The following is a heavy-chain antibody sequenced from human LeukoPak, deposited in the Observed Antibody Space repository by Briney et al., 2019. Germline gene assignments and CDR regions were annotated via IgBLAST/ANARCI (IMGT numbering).Heavy chain of an antibody. CDR3: AREVPNSSGYYYVRAFDY. CDR1: GGSISSYY. D-gene: IGHD3-22*01. V-gene: IGHV4-4*07. J-gene: IGHJ4*02. Sequence: PSETLCLTCTVSGGSISSYYWSWIRQPAGKGLEWIGRIYTSGSTNYNPSLKSRVTISVDKSKNQFSLKLSSVTAADTAVYYCAREVPNSSGYYYVRAFDYWGQGTLVTVSS. CDR2: IYTSGST.